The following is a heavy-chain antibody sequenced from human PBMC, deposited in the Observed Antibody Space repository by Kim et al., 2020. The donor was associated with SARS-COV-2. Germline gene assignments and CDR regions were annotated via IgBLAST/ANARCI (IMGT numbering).Heavy chain of an antibody. CDR3: AKDLTATDAVDTAFDY. Sequence: SVKGRFTISRDNSKNTLYLQMNSLRAEDTAVYYCAKDLTATDAVDTAFDYWGQGTLVTVSS. D-gene: IGHD5-18*01. V-gene: IGHV3-30*02. J-gene: IGHJ4*02.